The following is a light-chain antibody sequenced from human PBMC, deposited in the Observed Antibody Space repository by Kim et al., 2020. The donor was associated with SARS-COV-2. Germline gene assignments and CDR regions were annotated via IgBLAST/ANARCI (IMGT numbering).Light chain of an antibody. CDR1: SSNIGSNY. CDR3: AAWDDSLSGLWV. V-gene: IGLV1-47*01. Sequence: QMVTISCSGSSSNIGSNYVYWYQQLPGTAPNLLIYRNNQRPSGVPDRFSGSKSGTSASLAISGLRSEDEADYYCAAWDDSLSGLWVFGGGTQLTVL. CDR2: RNN. J-gene: IGLJ3*02.